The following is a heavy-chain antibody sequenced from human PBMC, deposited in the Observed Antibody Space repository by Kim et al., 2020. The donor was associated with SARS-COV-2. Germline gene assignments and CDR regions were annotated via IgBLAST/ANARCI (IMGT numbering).Heavy chain of an antibody. CDR3: ARPGYYDSSGYYYDAFDI. CDR2: IYNSGST. D-gene: IGHD3-22*01. J-gene: IGHJ3*02. V-gene: IGHV4-39*07. Sequence: SETLSLTCTVSGGSISSSSYYWGWIRQPPGKGLEWIGSIYNSGSTYYNPSLKSRVTISVDTSKNQFSLKLSSVTAADTAVYYCARPGYYDSSGYYYDAFDIWGQGTMVTVSS. CDR1: GGSISSSSYY.